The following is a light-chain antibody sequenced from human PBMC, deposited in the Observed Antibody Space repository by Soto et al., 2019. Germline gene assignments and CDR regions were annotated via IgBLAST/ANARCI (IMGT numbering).Light chain of an antibody. CDR1: QSISSW. Sequence: DIQMTQSPSTLSASVGDRVTITCRASQSISSWLAWYQQKPGKAPKLLIYDAFSLESGVPSRFSGSGSGTEFTLTISSLQPDDVATYYCQHYNSYSNTFGQGTKLEIK. V-gene: IGKV1-5*01. CDR3: QHYNSYSNT. CDR2: DAF. J-gene: IGKJ2*01.